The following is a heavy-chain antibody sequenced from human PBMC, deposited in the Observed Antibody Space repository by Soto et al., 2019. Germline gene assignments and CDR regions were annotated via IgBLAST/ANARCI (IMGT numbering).Heavy chain of an antibody. CDR3: AKDMAVAGTGNFDY. CDR1: GFTFDDYA. D-gene: IGHD6-19*01. Sequence: GGSLRLSCAASGFTFDDYAMHWVRQAPGKGLEWVSGISWNSGSIGYADSVKGRFTISRDNAKNSLYLQMNSLRAEDTALYYCAKDMAVAGTGNFDYWGQGTLVTVSS. CDR2: ISWNSGSI. V-gene: IGHV3-9*01. J-gene: IGHJ4*02.